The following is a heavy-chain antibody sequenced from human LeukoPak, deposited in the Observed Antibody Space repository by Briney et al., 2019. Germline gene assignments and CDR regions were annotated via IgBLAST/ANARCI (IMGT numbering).Heavy chain of an antibody. CDR1: GVSISSSSYY. V-gene: IGHV4-39*01. CDR2: IYYSGST. D-gene: IGHD3-16*01. CDR3: AVKGGGKKGMDV. J-gene: IGHJ6*02. Sequence: SETLSLTCTVSGVSISSSSYYWGWIRQPPGKGLEWIGSIYYSGSTYYNPSLKSRVTISVDTSKNQFSLKLSSVTAADTAVYYCAVKGGGKKGMDVWGQGTTVTVSS.